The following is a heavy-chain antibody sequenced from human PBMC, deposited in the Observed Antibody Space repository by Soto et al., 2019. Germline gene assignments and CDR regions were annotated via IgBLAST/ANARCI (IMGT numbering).Heavy chain of an antibody. CDR1: GGTFSSYA. Sequence: SVKVSCKASGGTFSSYAISWVRQAPGQGLEWMGGIIPIFGTANYAQKFQGRVTITADESTSTAYMELSSLRSEDTAVYYCARGWVRRSGWYYYYYGMDVWGQGTTVTVSS. J-gene: IGHJ6*02. CDR3: ARGWVRRSGWYYYYYGMDV. CDR2: IIPIFGTA. V-gene: IGHV1-69*13. D-gene: IGHD6-19*01.